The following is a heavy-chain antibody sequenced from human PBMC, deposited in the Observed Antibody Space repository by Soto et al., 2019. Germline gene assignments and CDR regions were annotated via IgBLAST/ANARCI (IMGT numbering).Heavy chain of an antibody. Sequence: EVQLVQSGGDLVQPGGSLRLSCVASGFTFSTYWMTWVRQAPGMGLEWVAGIKEDGSEEAYVDSVKGRFSISRDNDKTSLYLQLNSLRAEDTAVYYCATAISTPFSNFDYWGQGSLVTVSS. V-gene: IGHV3-7*01. CDR1: GFTFSTYW. CDR3: ATAISTPFSNFDY. CDR2: IKEDGSEE. J-gene: IGHJ4*02. D-gene: IGHD2-2*01.